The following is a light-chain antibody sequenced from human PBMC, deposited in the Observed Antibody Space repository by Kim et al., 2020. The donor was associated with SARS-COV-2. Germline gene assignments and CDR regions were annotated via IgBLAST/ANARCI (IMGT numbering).Light chain of an antibody. CDR3: QHYDNFPYT. CDR2: DAS. J-gene: IGKJ2*01. V-gene: IGKV1-33*01. Sequence: SESVGDRVTITCQASQDITNFLNWYQQRPGKAPKLLMYDASILESGVPSRFSGSGYGTHFILTINDLQPEDIATYYCQHYDNFPYTFGPGTKLEI. CDR1: QDITNF.